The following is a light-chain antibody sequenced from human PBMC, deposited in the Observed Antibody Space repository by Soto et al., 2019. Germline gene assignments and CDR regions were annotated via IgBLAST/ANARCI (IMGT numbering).Light chain of an antibody. CDR1: SSDVGSFAF. CDR3: SSSTSSSTLVV. CDR2: EVT. J-gene: IGLJ3*02. V-gene: IGLV2-14*01. Sequence: QSALTQAASVSGSPGQSITISCTGTSSDVGSFAFVSWYQQHPGKAPKLIIYEVTHRPSGVSNRFSGSKSGNTASLTISGLQAEDEDEYFCSSSTSSSTLVVFGGGTKLTVL.